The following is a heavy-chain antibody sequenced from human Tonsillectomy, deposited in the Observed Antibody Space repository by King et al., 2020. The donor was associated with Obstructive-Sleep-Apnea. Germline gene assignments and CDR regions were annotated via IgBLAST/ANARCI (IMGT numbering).Heavy chain of an antibody. Sequence: VQLQQWGAGLLKPSETLSLTCAVYGGSFSGYYWSWIRQPPGKGLEWIGEINHSGSTNYNPSLKSRVTISVDTSKNQFSLKLSSVTAADTAVYYCAKLGTKRGYSYGWLYGMDVWGQGTTVTVSS. J-gene: IGHJ6*02. V-gene: IGHV4-34*01. CDR1: GGSFSGYY. D-gene: IGHD5-18*01. CDR2: INHSGST. CDR3: AKLGTKRGYSYGWLYGMDV.